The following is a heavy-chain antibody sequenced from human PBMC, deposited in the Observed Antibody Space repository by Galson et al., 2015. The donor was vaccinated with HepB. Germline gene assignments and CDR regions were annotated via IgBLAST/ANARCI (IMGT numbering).Heavy chain of an antibody. CDR2: ISGSGGST. J-gene: IGHJ4*02. CDR1: GFTFSSYA. D-gene: IGHD2-15*01. Sequence: SLRLSCAASGFTFSSYAMSWVRQAPGKGLEWVSAISGSGGSTYYADSVKGRFTISRDNSKNTLYLQMNSLRAEDTAVYYCANLNGVATHGACSGGSCYSDYWGQGTLVTVSS. V-gene: IGHV3-23*01. CDR3: ANLNGVATHGACSGGSCYSDY.